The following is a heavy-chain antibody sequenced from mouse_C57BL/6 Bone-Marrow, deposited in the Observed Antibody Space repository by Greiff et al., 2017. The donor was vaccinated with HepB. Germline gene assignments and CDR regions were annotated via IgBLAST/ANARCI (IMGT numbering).Heavy chain of an antibody. V-gene: IGHV1-50*01. Sequence: QVQLQQPGAELVKPGASVKLSCKASGYTFTSYWMQWVKQRPGQGLEWIGEIDPSDSYTNYNQKFKGKATLTVDTSSSTAYMQLSSLTSEDSAVYYCAIYDYDVNYWGHGTTLTVSS. J-gene: IGHJ2*01. CDR2: IDPSDSYT. CDR3: AIYDYDVNY. D-gene: IGHD2-4*01. CDR1: GYTFTSYW.